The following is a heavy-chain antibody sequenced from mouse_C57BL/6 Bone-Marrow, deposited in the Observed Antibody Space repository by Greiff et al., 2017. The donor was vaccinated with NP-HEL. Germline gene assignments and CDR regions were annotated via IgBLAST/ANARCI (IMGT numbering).Heavy chain of an antibody. D-gene: IGHD1-1*02. J-gene: IGHJ1*03. Sequence: VQLQQSGAELVRPGASVKLSCKASGYTFKSYGISWVKQRTGQGLEWIGEIYPRSGNTYYNEKFKGKATLTADKSSSTAYMELRSLTSEDSAVYFCARVVWLGYVDVWGTGTTVTVAS. CDR2: IYPRSGNT. CDR1: GYTFKSYG. CDR3: ARVVWLGYVDV. V-gene: IGHV1-81*01.